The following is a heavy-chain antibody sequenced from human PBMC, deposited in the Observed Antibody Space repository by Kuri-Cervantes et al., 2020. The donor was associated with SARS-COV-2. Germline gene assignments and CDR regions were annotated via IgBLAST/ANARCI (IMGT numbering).Heavy chain of an antibody. CDR2: IKQDGSEK. D-gene: IGHD6-19*01. Sequence: GESLRISCAASGFTFSSYWMSWVRQAPGKGLEWVANIKQDGSEKYYADSVKGRFTISRDNSKNTLYLQMNSLRAEDTAVYYCARDWRPYSSGWFDPWGQGTLVTVSS. CDR1: GFTFSSYW. J-gene: IGHJ5*02. V-gene: IGHV3-7*01. CDR3: ARDWRPYSSGWFDP.